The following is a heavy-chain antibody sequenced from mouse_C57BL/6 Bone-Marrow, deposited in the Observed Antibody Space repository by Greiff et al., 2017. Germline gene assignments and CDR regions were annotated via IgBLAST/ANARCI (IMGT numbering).Heavy chain of an antibody. Sequence: VKLMESGAELVKPGASVKMSCKASGYTFTTYPIEWMKQNHGKSLEWIGNFHPYNDDTKYNEKFKGKATLTVEKSSSTGYLELSRLTSDDSAVYYCTRGGNYGGYYFDYGGQGTTLTVPS. CDR2: FHPYNDDT. V-gene: IGHV1-47*01. J-gene: IGHJ2*01. CDR1: GYTFTTYP. CDR3: TRGGNYGGYYFDY. D-gene: IGHD2-1*01.